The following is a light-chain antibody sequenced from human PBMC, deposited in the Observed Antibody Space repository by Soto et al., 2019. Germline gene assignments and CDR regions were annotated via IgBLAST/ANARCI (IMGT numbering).Light chain of an antibody. CDR2: DVT. V-gene: IGLV2-14*01. CDR1: SSDVGAYDF. CDR3: SSYTTRSTLV. Sequence: QSAQTQPASVSGSPGQSITISCTGTSSDVGAYDFVSWYQHYPGKAPKLVTFDVTHRPPGISDRFSGSKSANTASLTISGLQAEDEAFYYCSSYTTRSTLVFGGGTQLTVL. J-gene: IGLJ2*01.